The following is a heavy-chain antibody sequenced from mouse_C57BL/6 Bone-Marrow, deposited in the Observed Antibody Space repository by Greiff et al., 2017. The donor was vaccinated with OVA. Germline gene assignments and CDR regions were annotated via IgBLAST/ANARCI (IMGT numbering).Heavy chain of an antibody. Sequence: EVKLQESGPGLVKPSQSLSLTCSVTGYSITSGYYWNWIRQFPGNKLEWMGYISYDGSNNYNPSLKNRISITRDTSKNQFFLKLNSVTTEDTATYYCARALIYYDYDEGFAYWGQGTLVTVSA. J-gene: IGHJ3*01. V-gene: IGHV3-6*01. CDR1: GYSITSGYY. D-gene: IGHD2-4*01. CDR2: ISYDGSN. CDR3: ARALIYYDYDEGFAY.